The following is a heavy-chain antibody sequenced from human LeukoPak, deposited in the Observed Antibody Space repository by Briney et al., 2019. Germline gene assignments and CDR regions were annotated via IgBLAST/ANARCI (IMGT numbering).Heavy chain of an antibody. J-gene: IGHJ4*02. D-gene: IGHD3-10*01. CDR1: GFTFSSCA. Sequence: GGSLRLSCAASGFTFSSCAMSWVRQAPGKGLEWVSAISGSGGSTYYADSVKGRFTISRDNSKNTLYLQMNRLRAEDTAVYYCAKAGYGSGSYYTLYHFDYWGQGTLVTVSS. V-gene: IGHV3-23*01. CDR2: ISGSGGST. CDR3: AKAGYGSGSYYTLYHFDY.